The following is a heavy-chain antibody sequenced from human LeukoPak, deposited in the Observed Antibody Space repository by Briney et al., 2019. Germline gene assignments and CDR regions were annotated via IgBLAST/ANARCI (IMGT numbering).Heavy chain of an antibody. CDR3: AKDLEQSYSGWSASYDA. D-gene: IGHD6-19*01. J-gene: IGHJ5*02. Sequence: PGGSLRLSCVASGFAFSNYAMSWVRQLPGKRLEWVSAISSGAGTTGYAGSVRGRFTISRVNSRSTMYLQMNSLRAEDTAVYYCAKDLEQSYSGWSASYDAWGQGTLVTVSS. CDR2: ISSGAGTT. CDR1: GFAFSNYA. V-gene: IGHV3-23*01.